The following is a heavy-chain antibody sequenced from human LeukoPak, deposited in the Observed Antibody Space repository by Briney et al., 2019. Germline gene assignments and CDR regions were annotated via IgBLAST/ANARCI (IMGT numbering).Heavy chain of an antibody. V-gene: IGHV1-2*02. CDR2: INPNSGGT. Sequence: ASVKVSCKASGYTFTGYYMHWVRQAPGQGLEWMGWINPNSGGTNYAQKFQGRVTMTRDTSISTAYMELSRLRSDDTAVYYCARDSNGDYYFDYWGRGTLVTVSS. CDR1: GYTFTGYY. CDR3: ARDSNGDYYFDY. D-gene: IGHD4-17*01. J-gene: IGHJ4*02.